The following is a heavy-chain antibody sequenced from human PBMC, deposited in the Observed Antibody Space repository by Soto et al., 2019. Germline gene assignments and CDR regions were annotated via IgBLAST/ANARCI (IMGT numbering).Heavy chain of an antibody. CDR1: GFTFSGSA. V-gene: IGHV3-73*01. CDR2: IRSKANSYAT. Sequence: GGSLRLSCAASGFTFSGSAMHWVRQASGKGLEWVGRIRSKANSYATAYAASVKGRFTISRDDSKNTAYLQMNSLKTEDTAVYYCTRPYHSSGWYYFDYWGQGTLVTVSS. CDR3: TRPYHSSGWYYFDY. D-gene: IGHD6-19*01. J-gene: IGHJ4*02.